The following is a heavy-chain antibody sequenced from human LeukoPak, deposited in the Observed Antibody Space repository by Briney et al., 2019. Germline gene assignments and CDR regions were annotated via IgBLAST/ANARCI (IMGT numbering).Heavy chain of an antibody. V-gene: IGHV4-59*01. CDR2: IYYSGST. J-gene: IGHJ5*02. CDR3: ARDLLTYDSSGYYFGFDP. D-gene: IGHD3-22*01. CDR1: GGSISSYY. Sequence: PSETLSLTCTVSGGSISSYYWSWIRQPPGKGLEWIGYIYYSGSTNYNPSLKSRVTISVDTSKNQFSLKLSSVTAANTAVYYCARDLLTYDSSGYYFGFDPWGQGTLVTVSS.